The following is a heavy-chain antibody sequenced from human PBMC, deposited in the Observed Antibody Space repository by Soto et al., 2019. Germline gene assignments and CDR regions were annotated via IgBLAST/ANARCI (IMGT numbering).Heavy chain of an antibody. D-gene: IGHD2-21*02. CDR3: AHSACGTDCRGYFDT. V-gene: IGHV2-5*01. J-gene: IGHJ5*02. CDR1: GFSLSTTGVG. Sequence: QITLKESGPTLVKPTQTLTLTCTFSGFSLSTTGVGVGWIRQPPGKALEWLALNYWNDDKRYSPSLKSRLTITKDTSKNQVFLIMTNMDPVDTGTYYCAHSACGTDCRGYFDTWGQGTLVTVSS. CDR2: NYWNDDK.